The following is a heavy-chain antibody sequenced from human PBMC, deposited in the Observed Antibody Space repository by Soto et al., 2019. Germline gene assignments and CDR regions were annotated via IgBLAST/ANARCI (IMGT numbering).Heavy chain of an antibody. CDR3: AKGGTSYNWFDP. CDR2: ISGRGGYT. Sequence: EVQLLESGGGLVQPGGSLRLSCAASGFTFSSYAMSWVRQAPGKGLEWVSTISGRGGYTYYADSVKGRFTIAIDNSKNTRYLQMNSLRAEDTAVYYCAKGGTSYNWFDPWGQGTLVTVSS. J-gene: IGHJ5*02. D-gene: IGHD3-16*01. V-gene: IGHV3-23*01. CDR1: GFTFSSYA.